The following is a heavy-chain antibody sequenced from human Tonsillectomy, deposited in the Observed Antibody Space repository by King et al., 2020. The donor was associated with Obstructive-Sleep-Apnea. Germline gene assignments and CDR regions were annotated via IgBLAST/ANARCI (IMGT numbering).Heavy chain of an antibody. CDR2: ISSSSSYI. Sequence: DVQLVESGGGLVKPGGSLRLSCAASGFTFSSYSMNWVRQAPGKGLEWVSSISSSSSYIYYADSVKGRFTISRDNAKNSLYLQMNSLRAEDTAVYYCASGIQLWGIDYWGQGTLVTVSS. V-gene: IGHV3-21*01. D-gene: IGHD5-18*01. CDR3: ASGIQLWGIDY. CDR1: GFTFSSYS. J-gene: IGHJ4*02.